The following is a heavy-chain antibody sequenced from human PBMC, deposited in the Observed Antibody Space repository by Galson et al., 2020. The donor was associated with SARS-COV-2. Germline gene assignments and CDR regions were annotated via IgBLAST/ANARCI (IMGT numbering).Heavy chain of an antibody. CDR1: GYTFTSYA. CDR3: VRESGTINLDL. Sequence: ASVKVSCKASGYTFTSYAIHWVRQAPGQGLEWMGWINTNTGNPTYAQGFTGRFVFSLDTSVTTAYLQISSLKAEDTAVYYCVRESGTINLDLWGQGSLVTVSS. D-gene: IGHD1-1*01. J-gene: IGHJ5*02. CDR2: INTNTGNP. V-gene: IGHV7-4-1*02.